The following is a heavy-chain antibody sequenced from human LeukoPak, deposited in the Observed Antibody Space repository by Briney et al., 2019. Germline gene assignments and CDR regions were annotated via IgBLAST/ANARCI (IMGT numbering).Heavy chain of an antibody. CDR3: AKDRDFWSGYGLDYYYGMDV. CDR1: GFTFSSYA. V-gene: IGHV3-23*01. Sequence: GGSLRLSCAASGFTFSSYAMSWGRQAPGKGLEWVSAISGSGGSTYYADSVKGRFTISRDNSKNTLYLQMNSLRAEDTAVYYGAKDRDFWSGYGLDYYYGMDVWGQGTTVTVSS. J-gene: IGHJ6*02. D-gene: IGHD3-3*01. CDR2: ISGSGGST.